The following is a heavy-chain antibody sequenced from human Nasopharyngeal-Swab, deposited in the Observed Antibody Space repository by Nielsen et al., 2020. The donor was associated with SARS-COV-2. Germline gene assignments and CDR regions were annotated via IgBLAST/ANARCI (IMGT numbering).Heavy chain of an antibody. CDR1: GFTFSSYA. D-gene: IGHD6-19*01. CDR3: AKDDRRSQWLVDYYYGMDV. CDR2: ISGSGGST. J-gene: IGHJ6*02. Sequence: LSLTCAASGFTFSSYAMSWVRQAPGKGLEWVSAISGSGGSTYYADSVTGRFTISRDNSKNTLYLQMNSLRAEDTAVYYCAKDDRRSQWLVDYYYGMDVWGQGTTVTVSS. V-gene: IGHV3-23*01.